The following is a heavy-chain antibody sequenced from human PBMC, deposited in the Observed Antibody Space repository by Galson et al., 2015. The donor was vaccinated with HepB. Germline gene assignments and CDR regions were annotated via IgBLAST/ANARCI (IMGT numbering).Heavy chain of an antibody. D-gene: IGHD2-2*01. CDR3: ARGLRKYCSSISCYEGDY. CDR1: GYSFINYW. V-gene: IGHV5-51*01. CDR2: IYPGDSDT. J-gene: IGHJ4*02. Sequence: QSGAEVKKPGESLKISCKGSGYSFINYWIGWVRQMPGKGLEWMGIIYPGDSDTRYSPSFEGQVTISTDKSISTAYLQWNSLKASDTAMYYCARGLRKYCSSISCYEGDYWGQGTLVTVSS.